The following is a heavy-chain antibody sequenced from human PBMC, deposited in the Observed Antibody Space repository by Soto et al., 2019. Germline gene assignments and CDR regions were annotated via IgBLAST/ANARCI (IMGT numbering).Heavy chain of an antibody. CDR3: ARGGYSSSSNWLDY. CDR2: IYHSGRT. V-gene: IGHV4-30-2*01. J-gene: IGHJ4*02. Sequence: PSETLSLTCAVSGGSISSGGYSWSWIRQPPGKGLEWIGYIYHSGRTYYNPTLKSRVTISVDRPNNQYSLKLTSVTAADTAVYYCARGGYSSSSNWLDYWGQGALVTVSS. CDR1: GGSISSGGYS. D-gene: IGHD6-6*01.